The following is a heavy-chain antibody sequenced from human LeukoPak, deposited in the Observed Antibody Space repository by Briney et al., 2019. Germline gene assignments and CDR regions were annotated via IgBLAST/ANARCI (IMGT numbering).Heavy chain of an antibody. CDR2: ISSSGSTI. J-gene: IGHJ6*02. Sequence: GGSLRLSCAASGFTFSSYEMNWVRQAPGKGPEWVSYISSSGSTIYYADSVKGRFTISRDNAKNSLYLQMNSLRAEDTAVYYCARGGTVFYYGSGIGGLMDVWGQGTTVTVSS. D-gene: IGHD3-10*01. V-gene: IGHV3-48*03. CDR1: GFTFSSYE. CDR3: ARGGTVFYYGSGIGGLMDV.